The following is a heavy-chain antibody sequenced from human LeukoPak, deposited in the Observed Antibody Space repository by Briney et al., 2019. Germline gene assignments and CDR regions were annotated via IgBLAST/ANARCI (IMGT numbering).Heavy chain of an antibody. CDR1: GFTFSSYA. Sequence: PGGSLRLSCAASGFTFSSYAMSWVRQAPGKGLEWVSAISGSGGSTYYTDSVKGRFTISRDNSKNTLYLQMNSLRAEDTAVYYCAKGGAAAGTVYFDYWGQGTLVTVSS. CDR2: ISGSGGST. D-gene: IGHD6-13*01. J-gene: IGHJ4*02. V-gene: IGHV3-23*01. CDR3: AKGGAAAGTVYFDY.